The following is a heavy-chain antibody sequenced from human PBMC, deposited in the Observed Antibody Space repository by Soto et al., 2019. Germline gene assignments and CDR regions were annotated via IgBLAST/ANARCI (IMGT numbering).Heavy chain of an antibody. Sequence: ASVKVSCKASGYTFTGYYMHWVRQAPGQGLEWMGWINPNSGDTHYGQKFQGGVTMTRGMSISTAYMELSRLRSDDTAVYYCAREKDCSGGSCSLDYWGQGTLVTVSS. CDR1: GYTFTGYY. CDR3: AREKDCSGGSCSLDY. V-gene: IGHV1-2*02. D-gene: IGHD2-15*01. J-gene: IGHJ4*02. CDR2: INPNSGDT.